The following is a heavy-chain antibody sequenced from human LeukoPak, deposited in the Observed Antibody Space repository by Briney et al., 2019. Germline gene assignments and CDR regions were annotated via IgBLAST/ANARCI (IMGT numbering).Heavy chain of an antibody. V-gene: IGHV3-23*01. Sequence: GGSLRLSCAASGFTFSSYAMSWVSQAPGKRLEWVSAISGSGGSTYYADSVKGRFAISRDNSKNTLYLQMNSLRAEDTAVYYCAKDVYSNYYFDYWGQGTLLTVSS. J-gene: IGHJ4*02. D-gene: IGHD4-11*01. CDR2: ISGSGGST. CDR1: GFTFSSYA. CDR3: AKDVYSNYYFDY.